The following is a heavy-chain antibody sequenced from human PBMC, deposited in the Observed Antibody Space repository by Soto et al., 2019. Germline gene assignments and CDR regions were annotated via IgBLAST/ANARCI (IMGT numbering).Heavy chain of an antibody. V-gene: IGHV3-23*01. J-gene: IGHJ4*02. CDR1: GFTFKNYD. Sequence: EVQLLDSGGGLVQPGGSLRLSCVASGFTFKNYDMRWVRQAPGKGLEWVSGISGSGAITYYADSVRGRFTISRDNSKNTLYLQLSSLRAEDTAIYYCAKDRQFRSYYESAGHYNNWGQGTLVTVSS. CDR3: AKDRQFRSYYESAGHYNN. D-gene: IGHD3-10*01. CDR2: ISGSGAIT.